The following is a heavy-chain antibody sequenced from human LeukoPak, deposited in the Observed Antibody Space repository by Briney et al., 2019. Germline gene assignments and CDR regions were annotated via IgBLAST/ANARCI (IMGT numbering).Heavy chain of an antibody. D-gene: IGHD1-26*01. CDR1: GSSFTSYW. CDR2: IYPGDSDT. J-gene: IGHJ4*02. V-gene: IGHV5-51*01. CDR3: ARGGGSYEDYFDY. Sequence: GVPLQISCPGSGSSFTSYWIGWVRQMPGKGLGWMGIIYPGDSDTRYSPSFQGQVTISADKSISTAYLQCSSLKASDTAMYYCARGGGSYEDYFDYWGQGTLVTVSS.